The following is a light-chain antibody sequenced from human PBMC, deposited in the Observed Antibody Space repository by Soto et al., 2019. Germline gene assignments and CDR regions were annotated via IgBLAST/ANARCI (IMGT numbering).Light chain of an antibody. J-gene: IGKJ3*01. CDR1: HSISNY. V-gene: IGKV1-39*01. CDR3: QQSYNILPFT. CDR2: AAS. Sequence: DIQMTQSPSSLSASVGDRVTITCRASHSISNYLSWYQQKPGKAPKLLIYAASSLQSGVPSRFSGSGSGTDFTLTISSLQPEDFATYYCQQSYNILPFTFGPGTKVDIK.